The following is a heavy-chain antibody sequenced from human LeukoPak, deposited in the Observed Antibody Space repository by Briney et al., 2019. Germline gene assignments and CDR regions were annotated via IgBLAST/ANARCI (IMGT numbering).Heavy chain of an antibody. CDR3: TTGESMVGTTIHVRWAD. V-gene: IGHV3-15*01. D-gene: IGHD1-26*01. J-gene: IGHJ4*02. CDR2: IKSKTAGGTT. Sequence: GGSLRLSCAASGFTFSKAWMTWVRQAPGKGLEWVGRIKSKTAGGTTDYAAPVKGRSTISRDDSKNTLYLEMNSLKTEDAAVYYCTTGESMVGTTIHVRWADWGQGTLVTVSS. CDR1: GFTFSKAW.